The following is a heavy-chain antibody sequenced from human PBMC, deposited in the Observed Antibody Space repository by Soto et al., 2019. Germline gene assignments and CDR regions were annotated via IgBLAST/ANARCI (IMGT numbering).Heavy chain of an antibody. D-gene: IGHD3-3*01. CDR1: GFSFGIYA. CDR2: ISGSDGKT. J-gene: IGHJ4*02. Sequence: GGSLRLSCAASGFSFGIYALSWVRQAPGKGLEWVSTISGSDGKTFYADSVKGRFSISRDTSQSTLYLQMNSLRADDTAMYYCARWSYLDYWGQGTRVTSPQ. V-gene: IGHV3-23*01. CDR3: ARWSYLDY.